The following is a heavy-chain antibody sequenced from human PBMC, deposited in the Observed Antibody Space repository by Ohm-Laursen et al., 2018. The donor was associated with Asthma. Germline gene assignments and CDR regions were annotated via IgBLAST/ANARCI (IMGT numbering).Heavy chain of an antibody. Sequence: SLRLSCAALGYSFSLYSIHWIRQAPGKGLQWVASISTASTFIYYADSVRGRFTVSRDNAKNSLYLEMNSLRVEDTAVYYCVTDAWWSYVHWGLGTLVTVSS. D-gene: IGHD1-26*01. V-gene: IGHV3-21*01. CDR3: VTDAWWSYVH. CDR2: ISTASTFI. CDR1: GYSFSLYS. J-gene: IGHJ4*02.